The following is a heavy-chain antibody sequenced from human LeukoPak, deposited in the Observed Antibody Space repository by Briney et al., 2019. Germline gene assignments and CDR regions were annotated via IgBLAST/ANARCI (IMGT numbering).Heavy chain of an antibody. V-gene: IGHV1-2*02. D-gene: IGHD6-19*01. CDR3: ARDRVPFYSSTFKDYYLQYGLDV. J-gene: IGHJ6*02. CDR1: GYTFSGYY. Sequence: ASVKVSCKASGYTFSGYYIHWVRQAPGQGLEWMGWINANNGGTSYAQKFQGRVSLTRDTSINTAYMEVSRLRADDTALYFCARDRVPFYSSTFKDYYLQYGLDVWGQGTTVTVSS. CDR2: INANNGGT.